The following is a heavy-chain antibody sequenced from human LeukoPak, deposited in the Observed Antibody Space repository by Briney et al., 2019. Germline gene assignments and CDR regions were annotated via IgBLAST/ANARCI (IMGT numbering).Heavy chain of an antibody. CDR1: GFTFSSYG. V-gene: IGHV3-33*06. J-gene: IGHJ4*02. Sequence: GRSLRLSCAASGFTFSSYGMHWVRQAPGKGLEWVAVIWYDGSNKYYEDSVKGRFTVARDNSKNTLYLQMSSLRPEDTAVYYCVKDLSGSFSFDQWGQGTLVTVSP. D-gene: IGHD1-26*01. CDR3: VKDLSGSFSFDQ. CDR2: IWYDGSNK.